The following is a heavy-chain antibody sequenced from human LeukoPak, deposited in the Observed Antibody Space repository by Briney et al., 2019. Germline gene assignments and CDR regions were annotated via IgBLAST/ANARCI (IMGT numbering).Heavy chain of an antibody. CDR2: ITATGSRT. CDR1: GFTFSSYW. Sequence: GGSLRLSCAASGFTFSSYWMHWVRQAPGKGLEWVSGITATGSRTYYADSVKGRFSISRDSSKNTLYLQLNSLRADDTALYYCATSMGGGNIDYWGQGTLVTVSS. CDR3: ATSMGGGNIDY. D-gene: IGHD3-16*01. J-gene: IGHJ4*02. V-gene: IGHV3-23*01.